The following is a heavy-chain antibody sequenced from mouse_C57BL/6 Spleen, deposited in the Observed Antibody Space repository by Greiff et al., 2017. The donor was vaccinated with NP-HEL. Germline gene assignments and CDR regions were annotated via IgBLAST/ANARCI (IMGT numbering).Heavy chain of an antibody. J-gene: IGHJ3*01. V-gene: IGHV1-15*01. CDR2: IDPETGGT. CDR1: GYTFTDYE. CDR3: TRQTSSLGFAY. D-gene: IGHD4-1*01. Sequence: QVQLQQSGAELVRPGASVTLSCKASGYTFTDYEMHWVEQTPVHGLEWIGAIDPETGGTAYNQKFKGKAILTADKSSSTAYMELRSLTSEDSAVYYCTRQTSSLGFAYWGQGTLVTVSA.